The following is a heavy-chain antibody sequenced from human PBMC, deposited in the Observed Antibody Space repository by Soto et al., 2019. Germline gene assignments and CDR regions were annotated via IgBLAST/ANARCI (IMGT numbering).Heavy chain of an antibody. V-gene: IGHV3-74*03. Sequence: HPGGSLRLSCAASGFTFGDYWMHWVRQPPGKGPEWVSRMTGDGRTTQYADSVKGRFTASRDNAESTLYLQMNSLRAEDTAVYYCATAEVDYWGAGTLVPVSS. CDR1: GFTFGDYW. CDR3: ATAEVDY. CDR2: MTGDGRTT. J-gene: IGHJ4*02.